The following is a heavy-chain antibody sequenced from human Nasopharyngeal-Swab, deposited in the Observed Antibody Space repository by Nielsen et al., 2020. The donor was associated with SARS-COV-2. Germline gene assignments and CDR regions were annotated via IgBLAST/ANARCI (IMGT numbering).Heavy chain of an antibody. CDR1: GVCIAYSTHY. J-gene: IGHJ4*02. CDR3: VRSSSWYYFDY. Sequence: SETLSHTCTGSGVCIAYSTHYWAWLRSHRGKGWEGMGYTYYNGNTYQNPSLKSRLTISVDKSKNQFSLQLSSVTAADTAVYYCVRSSSWYYFDYWAQGTQVTVSS. V-gene: IGHV4-39*01. CDR2: TYYNGNT. D-gene: IGHD6-13*01.